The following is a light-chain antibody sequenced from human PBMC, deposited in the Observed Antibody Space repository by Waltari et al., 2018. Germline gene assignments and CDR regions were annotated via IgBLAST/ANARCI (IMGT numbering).Light chain of an antibody. CDR2: DVR. J-gene: IGLJ2*01. Sequence: QSALTQPRSVSGSPGQSVTISCTGTSSDVGRYTYVSWYQQHPGKAPQLMIYDVRKRPSGVPDRFSGSKSGNTASLTISGLQAEDEADYYCCSYAGTYTVLFGGGTKLTVL. CDR3: CSYAGTYTVL. V-gene: IGLV2-11*01. CDR1: SSDVGRYTY.